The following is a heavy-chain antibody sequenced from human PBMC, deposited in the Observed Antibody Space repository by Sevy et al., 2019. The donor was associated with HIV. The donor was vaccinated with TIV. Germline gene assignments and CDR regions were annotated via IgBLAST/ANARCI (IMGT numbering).Heavy chain of an antibody. J-gene: IGHJ4*02. CDR1: GYTFIGYY. CDR3: AREWGWDSNTYYPCSY. Sequence: ASVKVSCKASGYTFIGYYMHWVRQAPGQGLEWTGRINPNSGETDYAQKFQGRVTMTRDMAISTAYMELSRLRFDDTAVYFCAREWGWDSNTYYPCSYWGQGTLVTVSS. D-gene: IGHD3-22*01. CDR2: INPNSGET. V-gene: IGHV1-2*06.